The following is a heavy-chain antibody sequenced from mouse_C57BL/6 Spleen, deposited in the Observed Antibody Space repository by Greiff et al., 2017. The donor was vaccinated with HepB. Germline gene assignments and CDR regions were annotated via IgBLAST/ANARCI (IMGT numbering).Heavy chain of an antibody. V-gene: IGHV1-69*01. J-gene: IGHJ3*01. CDR3: ARKGTAQATFAY. CDR1: GYTFTSYW. CDR2: IDPSDSYT. D-gene: IGHD3-2*02. Sequence: QVQLQQPGAELVMPGASVKLSCKASGYTFTSYWMHWVKQRPGQGLEWIGEIDPSDSYTNYNQKFKGKSTLTVDKSSSTAYMQLSSLTSEDSAVYYCARKGTAQATFAYWGQGTLVTVSA.